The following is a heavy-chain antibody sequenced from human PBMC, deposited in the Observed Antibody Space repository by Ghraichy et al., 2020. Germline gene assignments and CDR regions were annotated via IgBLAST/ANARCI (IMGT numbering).Heavy chain of an antibody. Sequence: LSLTCAASGFTFSSYGMHWVRQAPGKGLEWVAVIWYDGSNKYYADSVKGRFTISRDNSKNTLYLQMNSLRAEDTAVYYCARWLQPYYYYGMDVWGQGTTVTVSS. V-gene: IGHV3-33*01. J-gene: IGHJ6*02. CDR1: GFTFSSYG. CDR3: ARWLQPYYYYGMDV. D-gene: IGHD5-24*01. CDR2: IWYDGSNK.